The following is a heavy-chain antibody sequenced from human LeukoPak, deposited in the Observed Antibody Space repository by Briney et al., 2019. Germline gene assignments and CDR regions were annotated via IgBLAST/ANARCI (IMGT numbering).Heavy chain of an antibody. D-gene: IGHD2-2*02. CDR3: AKDGIVVPAAIDY. V-gene: IGHV3-23*01. Sequence: GGSLRLSCAASGFTFSSYAMSCVRQAPGKGLEWVSAISGSGGSTYYADSVKGRFTISRDNSKNTLYLQMNSLRAEDTAVYYCAKDGIVVPAAIDYWGQGTLVTVSS. J-gene: IGHJ4*02. CDR2: ISGSGGST. CDR1: GFTFSSYA.